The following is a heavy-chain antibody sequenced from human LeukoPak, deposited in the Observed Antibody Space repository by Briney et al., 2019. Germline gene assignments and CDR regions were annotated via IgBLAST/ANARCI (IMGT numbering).Heavy chain of an antibody. D-gene: IGHD3-10*01. V-gene: IGHV3-7*03. CDR1: GFTFSSYW. Sequence: GGSLRLSCAASGFTFSSYWMSWVRQAPGKGLEWVANIKQDGSEKYYVDSVKGRFTISRDNSKNTLYLQMNSLRAEDTAVYYCARGTYYYGSGSCPLNLYYFDYWGQGTLVTVSS. CDR2: IKQDGSEK. CDR3: ARGTYYYGSGSCPLNLYYFDY. J-gene: IGHJ4*02.